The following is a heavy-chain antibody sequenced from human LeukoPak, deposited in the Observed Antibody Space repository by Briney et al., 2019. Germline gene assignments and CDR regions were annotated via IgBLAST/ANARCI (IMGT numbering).Heavy chain of an antibody. J-gene: IGHJ4*02. CDR3: AREGDGYNRY. Sequence: SETLSLTCTVSGGSISSYYWSWIRQPPGKGLEWIWYIYYSGSTNYNPSLKSRVTISVDTSKNQFSLKLSSVTAADTAVYYCAREGDGYNRYCGQGTLVTVSS. CDR2: IYYSGST. CDR1: GGSISSYY. V-gene: IGHV4-59*01. D-gene: IGHD5-24*01.